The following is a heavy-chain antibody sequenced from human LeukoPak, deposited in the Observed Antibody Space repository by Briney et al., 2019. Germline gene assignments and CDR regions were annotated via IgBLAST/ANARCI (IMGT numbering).Heavy chain of an antibody. Sequence: GASVKVSCKASGYTFTGYYMHWVRQAPGQGPEWMGWINPISGGTKYAQKFQGRVTMTRDTSSSTAYMELSRLRSDDTAVYYCARAECSSGSCSNAYWGQGTLVTVSS. CDR3: ARAECSSGSCSNAY. J-gene: IGHJ4*02. CDR2: INPISGGT. CDR1: GYTFTGYY. D-gene: IGHD2-15*01. V-gene: IGHV1-2*02.